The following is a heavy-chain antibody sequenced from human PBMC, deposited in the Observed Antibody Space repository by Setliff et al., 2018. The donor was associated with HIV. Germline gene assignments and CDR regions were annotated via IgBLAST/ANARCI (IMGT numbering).Heavy chain of an antibody. D-gene: IGHD1-26*01. V-gene: IGHV1-18*01. CDR1: GYIFISYG. CDR2: ISAYSGNT. Sequence: ASVKVSCKASGYIFISYGISWVRQAPGQGLEWMGWISAYSGNTNYAQKVQGRVTMTTHTPTNTAYMELRSLRSDDTAVYYCARSYSSSSGSPIGYWGQGTLVTVSS. J-gene: IGHJ4*02. CDR3: ARSYSSSSGSPIGY.